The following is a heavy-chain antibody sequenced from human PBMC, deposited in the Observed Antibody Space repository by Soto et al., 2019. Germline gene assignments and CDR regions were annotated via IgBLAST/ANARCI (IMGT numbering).Heavy chain of an antibody. Sequence: SETLSLTCTVSGGSISSGGYYWSWIRQHPGKGLEWIGYIYYSGSTYYNPSLKSRVTISVDTSKNQFSLKLSSVTAADTAVYYCAREGGHYYGSGSYGQINYFDYWGQGTLVTVSS. J-gene: IGHJ4*02. CDR3: AREGGHYYGSGSYGQINYFDY. V-gene: IGHV4-31*03. CDR2: IYYSGST. D-gene: IGHD3-10*01. CDR1: GGSISSGGYY.